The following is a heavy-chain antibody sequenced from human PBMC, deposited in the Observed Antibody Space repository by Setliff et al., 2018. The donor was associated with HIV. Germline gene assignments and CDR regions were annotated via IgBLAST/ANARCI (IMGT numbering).Heavy chain of an antibody. CDR1: GFTFRSNG. CDR2: IRYDESYK. J-gene: IGHJ6*02. V-gene: IGHV3-30*02. D-gene: IGHD3-10*01. Sequence: PGGSLRLSCGASGFTFRSNGMHWVRQAPGKGLEWVAFIRYDESYKQYADYVKGRFTVSRDNSRNILYLQMNSLRVEDTALYYCAKELEEGLWVGDHYFYYGMDVWGQGTMVTVSS. CDR3: AKELEEGLWVGDHYFYYGMDV.